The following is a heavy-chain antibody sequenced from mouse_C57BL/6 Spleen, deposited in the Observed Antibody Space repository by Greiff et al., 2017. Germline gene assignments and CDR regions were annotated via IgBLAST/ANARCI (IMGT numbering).Heavy chain of an antibody. D-gene: IGHD1-1*01. CDR1: GYTFTEYT. Sequence: VKLQESGAELVKPGASVKLSCKASGYTFTEYTIHWVKQRSGQGLEWIGWFYPGSGSIKYNEKFKDKATLTADKSSSTVYMELSRLTSEDSAVYFWARHEAAGSSPYWYFDVWGTGTTVTVSS. J-gene: IGHJ1*03. CDR3: ARHEAAGSSPYWYFDV. CDR2: FYPGSGSI. V-gene: IGHV1-62-2*01.